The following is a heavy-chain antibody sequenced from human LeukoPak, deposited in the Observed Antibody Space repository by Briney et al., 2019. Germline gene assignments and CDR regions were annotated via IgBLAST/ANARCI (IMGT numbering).Heavy chain of an antibody. CDR1: GDSMSSSTYC. D-gene: IGHD1-26*01. CDR3: AREVEWELLPYYFDY. V-gene: IGHV4-39*02. CDR2: IFYGGRT. J-gene: IGHJ4*02. Sequence: SETLSLTCTVSGDSMSSSTYCWAWIRQPPGKGLEWIGSIFYGGRTYYNPSLKSRVTISTDTSKNQFSLKLTSVTAADTAVYYCAREVEWELLPYYFDYWGQGTLVTVSS.